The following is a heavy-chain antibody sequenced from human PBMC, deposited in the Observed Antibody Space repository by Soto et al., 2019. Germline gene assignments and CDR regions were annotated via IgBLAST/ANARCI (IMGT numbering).Heavy chain of an antibody. D-gene: IGHD2-2*01. J-gene: IGHJ4*02. CDR2: LHSGHSSA. CDR1: GSIFSSYS. V-gene: IGHV5-51*01. Sequence: PGESLKISCKASGSIFSSYSIGWVRQMPGKGLEWVGNLHSGHSSATYSPSFQGHVTISVDKSINTAYLQWSSLKASDTAFYYCGTWPSSHWVDYWGQGTLVTVSS. CDR3: GTWPSSHWVDY.